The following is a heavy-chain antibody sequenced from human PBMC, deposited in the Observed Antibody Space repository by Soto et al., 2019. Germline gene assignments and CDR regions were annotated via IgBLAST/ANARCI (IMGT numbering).Heavy chain of an antibody. Sequence: SETLSLTCTVSGGSINSGGYYWSWIRQHPGKGLEWIGYIYYSGSTYYNPSLKSRVTISIDTSKNQFSLKLSSVTATDTAVYYCARAQTIFGIITVFDYWGQGTLVTVSS. CDR1: GGSINSGGYY. CDR2: IYYSGST. J-gene: IGHJ4*02. CDR3: ARAQTIFGIITVFDY. V-gene: IGHV4-31*03. D-gene: IGHD3-3*01.